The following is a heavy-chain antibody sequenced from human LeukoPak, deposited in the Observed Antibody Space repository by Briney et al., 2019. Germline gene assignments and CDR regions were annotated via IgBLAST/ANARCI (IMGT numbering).Heavy chain of an antibody. CDR1: GFTFSSYA. Sequence: SGGSLRLSCAASGFTFSSYAMHWVRQAPGKGLEWVAVISYDGSNKYYADSVKGRFTISRDNSKNTLYLQMNSLRAEDTAVNYCARDLTYSGYDGPATYYYYGMDVWGQGTTVTVSS. D-gene: IGHD5-12*01. CDR2: ISYDGSNK. CDR3: ARDLTYSGYDGPATYYYYGMDV. J-gene: IGHJ6*02. V-gene: IGHV3-30*04.